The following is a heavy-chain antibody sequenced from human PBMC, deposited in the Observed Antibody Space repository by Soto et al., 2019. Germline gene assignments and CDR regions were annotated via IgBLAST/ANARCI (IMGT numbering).Heavy chain of an antibody. CDR1: GFSLSTSGVG. J-gene: IGHJ3*02. CDR2: IYWDDDK. Sequence: QITLKESGPTLVKPTQTLTLTCTFSGFSLSTSGVGVGWIRQPPGKALEWVTLIYWDDDKRYSPSLKSRITITKDTSKSQVVLRMSNMDPVDTGTYYCARHIRSGYNDAVDIWGQGTMVTVSS. V-gene: IGHV2-5*02. CDR3: ARHIRSGYNDAVDI. D-gene: IGHD5-18*01.